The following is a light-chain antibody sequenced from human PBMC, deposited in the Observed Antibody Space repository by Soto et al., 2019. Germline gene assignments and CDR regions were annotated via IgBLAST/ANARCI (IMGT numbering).Light chain of an antibody. V-gene: IGLV1-40*01. CDR2: GNS. Sequence: QSVLTQPPSVSGAPGQRVTISCTGSSSNIGAGYDVHWYRQLPGTAPKLLIYGNSNRPSGVPDRFSGSKSGTSASLAITGLQADDEADYYCQSYDSSVTLRVFGTGTKVTVL. CDR1: SSNIGAGYD. J-gene: IGLJ1*01. CDR3: QSYDSSVTLRV.